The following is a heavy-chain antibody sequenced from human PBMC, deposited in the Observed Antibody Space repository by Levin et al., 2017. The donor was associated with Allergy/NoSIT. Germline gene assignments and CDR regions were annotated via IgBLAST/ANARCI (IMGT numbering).Heavy chain of an antibody. CDR3: TRGVVVPAAMKYYYYGMDV. D-gene: IGHD2-2*01. CDR1: GFIFGDYA. J-gene: IGHJ6*02. CDR2: TRSKAYGGTT. V-gene: IGHV3-49*03. Sequence: GGSLRLSCRGSGFIFGDYAMSWFRQAPGKGLEWVGFTRSKAYGGTTEYAASVNGRLTISRDDSKSFAYLQMNSLKTEDTAVYYCTRGVVVPAAMKYYYYGMDVWGQGTTVTVSS.